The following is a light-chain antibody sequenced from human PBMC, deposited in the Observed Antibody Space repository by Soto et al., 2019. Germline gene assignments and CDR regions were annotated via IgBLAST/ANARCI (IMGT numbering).Light chain of an antibody. CDR1: SSDVGDYDY. CDR3: SSYADSVYV. J-gene: IGLJ1*01. V-gene: IGLV2-8*01. Sequence: QSVLTQPPSASGSPGQSVTISCTGSSSDVGDYDYVSWYQQHPGKAPKLMIYEVTKRPSGVPERFYGSKSGNTASLTVSGLQAGDEADYYCSSYADSVYVFGTGTKLTVL. CDR2: EVT.